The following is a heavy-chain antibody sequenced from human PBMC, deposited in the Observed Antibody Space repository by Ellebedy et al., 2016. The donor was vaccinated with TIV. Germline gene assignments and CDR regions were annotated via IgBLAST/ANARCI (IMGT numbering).Heavy chain of an antibody. V-gene: IGHV4-34*01. J-gene: IGHJ5*02. Sequence: SETLSLTXAVYGGSSSGYYWNWIRQPPGKGLEWIGEINHSGSTKYNPSLKSRVIMSEDTSKNQFSLKLSSVTAADTAVYYCARLDRGTLWFGELNWFDPWGQGTLVTVSS. CDR3: ARLDRGTLWFGELNWFDP. CDR1: GGSSSGYY. CDR2: INHSGST. D-gene: IGHD3-10*01.